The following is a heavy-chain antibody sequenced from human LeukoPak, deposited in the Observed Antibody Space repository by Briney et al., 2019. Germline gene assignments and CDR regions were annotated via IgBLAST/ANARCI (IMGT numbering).Heavy chain of an antibody. D-gene: IGHD3-10*01. J-gene: IGHJ4*02. CDR2: ISGSGGST. Sequence: HPGGSLRLSCAASGFTFSSYAMSWVRQAPGKGLEWVSAISGSGGSTYYADSVKGRFTISRDNSKNTLYLQMNSLRAEDTAVYYCARDLRVRFGESYYFDYWGQGTLVTVSS. V-gene: IGHV3-23*01. CDR1: GFTFSSYA. CDR3: ARDLRVRFGESYYFDY.